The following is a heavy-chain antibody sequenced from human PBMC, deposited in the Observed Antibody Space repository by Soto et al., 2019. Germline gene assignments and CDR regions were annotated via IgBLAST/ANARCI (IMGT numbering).Heavy chain of an antibody. D-gene: IGHD2-15*01. CDR1: GFTFDDYA. J-gene: IGHJ3*02. V-gene: IGHV3-9*01. CDR2: ISWASGNI. Sequence: EVQLVESGGGLVQPGRSLRLSCAASGFTFDDYAMHWVRQAPGKGLEWVSGISWASGNIDYADSVKGRFTISRDNAKNSLYLQMNSLRAEDTALYYCAKTRGGSWWDAFDIWGHGTMVTISS. CDR3: AKTRGGSWWDAFDI.